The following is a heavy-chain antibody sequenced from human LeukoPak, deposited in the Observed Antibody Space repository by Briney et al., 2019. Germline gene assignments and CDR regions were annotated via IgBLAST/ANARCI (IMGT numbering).Heavy chain of an antibody. D-gene: IGHD2-8*01. CDR2: IYSGGST. J-gene: IGHJ4*02. Sequence: PGGSLRLSCAASGFTVSSNYMSWVRQAPRKGLEWVSLIYSGGSTFYADPVTGRSTIPRHKSMNTLYLHMNSLSDDHTPGYYCPRGGAGDYCSDGGCYGYFFDYWGQGTLVTVSS. CDR1: GFTVSSNY. V-gene: IGHV3-53*01. CDR3: PRGGAGDYCSDGGCYGYFFDY.